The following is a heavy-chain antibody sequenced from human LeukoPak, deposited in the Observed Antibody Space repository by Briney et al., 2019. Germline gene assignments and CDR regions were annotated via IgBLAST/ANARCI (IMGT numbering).Heavy chain of an antibody. Sequence: ASVKVSCKASGYTFTSYGISWVRQAPGQGLEWMGWISAYNGNTNYAQKLQGRVTMTTDTSTSTAYMELRSLRSDDTAVYYCARDAPTWELLRSAWFDPWGQGTLVTVSS. CDR1: GYTFTSYG. J-gene: IGHJ5*02. V-gene: IGHV1-18*01. CDR3: ARDAPTWELLRSAWFDP. D-gene: IGHD1-26*01. CDR2: ISAYNGNT.